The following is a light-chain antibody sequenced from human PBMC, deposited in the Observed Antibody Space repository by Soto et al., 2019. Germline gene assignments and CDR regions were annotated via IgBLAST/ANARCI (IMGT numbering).Light chain of an antibody. CDR2: EVS. CDR1: SSDVGSYNR. Sequence: QSALTQPPSVSGSPGQSVTISCTGTSSDVGSYNRVSWYQQPPGTAPKLMIYEVSNRPSGVPDRFSGSKPGNTASLTISGLQAEDEADYYCISFTSSSTYVFGTGTKLTVL. V-gene: IGLV2-18*02. J-gene: IGLJ1*01. CDR3: ISFTSSSTYV.